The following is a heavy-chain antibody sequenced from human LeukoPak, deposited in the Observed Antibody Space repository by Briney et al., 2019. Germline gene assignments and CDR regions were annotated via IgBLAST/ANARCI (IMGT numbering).Heavy chain of an antibody. J-gene: IGHJ3*02. CDR2: IYYSGRT. D-gene: IGHD3-22*01. V-gene: IGHV4-39*01. Sequence: KAPETLSLTCTVSGGSISSSSYYWGWIRQPPGKGLEWIGSIYYSGRTYYNPSLKSRVTISVDTSKNQFSLKLSSVTAADTAVYYCARAAPTRITMIVVVSGAFDIWGQGTMVTVSS. CDR1: GGSISSSSYY. CDR3: ARAAPTRITMIVVVSGAFDI.